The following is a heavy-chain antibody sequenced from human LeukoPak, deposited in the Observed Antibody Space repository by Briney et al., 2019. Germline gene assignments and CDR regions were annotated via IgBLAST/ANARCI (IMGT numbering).Heavy chain of an antibody. D-gene: IGHD3-3*01. V-gene: IGHV4-61*02. CDR2: IYTTGRT. CDR1: GGSISSGNYY. CDR3: ARTDDFWSGYYPAHFDY. J-gene: IGHJ4*02. Sequence: PSQTLSLTCTVSGGSISSGNYYWSWIRQPAGKGLEWIGRIYTTGRTNYYPSLKSRVTISVDTSKNQFSLKLTSVTAADTAVYYCARTDDFWSGYYPAHFDYWGQGTLVTVSS.